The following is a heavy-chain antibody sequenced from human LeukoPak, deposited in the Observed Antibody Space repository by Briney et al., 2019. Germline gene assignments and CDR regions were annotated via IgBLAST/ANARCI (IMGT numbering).Heavy chain of an antibody. CDR2: ISSSSSYI. V-gene: IGHV3-21*01. Sequence: PGGSLRLSCAASGFTFSSYSMNWVRQAPGKRLEWVSSISSSSSYIYYADSVKGRFTISRDNAKNSLHLQMNSLRAEDTAVYYCARDRSTMVRGVTSDYWGQGTLVTVSS. CDR3: ARDRSTMVRGVTSDY. CDR1: GFTFSSYS. J-gene: IGHJ4*02. D-gene: IGHD3-10*01.